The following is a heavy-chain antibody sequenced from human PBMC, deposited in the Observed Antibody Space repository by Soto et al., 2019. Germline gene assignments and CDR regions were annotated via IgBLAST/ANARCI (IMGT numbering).Heavy chain of an antibody. J-gene: IGHJ4*02. Sequence: QVQLVESGGGVVQPGRSLRLSCAASGFTFSSYGMHWVRQAPGKGLEWVAVISYDGSNKYYADSVKGRFTISRDNSKKTLYLQMNSLRAEDTAVYYCVLGSGSLDYWGQETLVTVSS. CDR2: ISYDGSNK. CDR3: VLGSGSLDY. V-gene: IGHV3-30*03. CDR1: GFTFSSYG. D-gene: IGHD3-10*01.